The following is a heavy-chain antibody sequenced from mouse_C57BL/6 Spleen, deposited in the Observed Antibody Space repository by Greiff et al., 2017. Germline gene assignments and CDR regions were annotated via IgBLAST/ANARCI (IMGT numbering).Heavy chain of an antibody. CDR2: IDPSDSYT. CDR3: ARRYSGSSYEYFGV. V-gene: IGHV1-50*01. Sequence: QVQLKQPGAELVKPGASVKLSCKASGYTFTSYWMQWVKQRPGQGLEWIGEIDPSDSYTNYNQKFKGKATLTVDTSSSTAYMQLSSLTSEDSAVYYGARRYSGSSYEYFGVWGTGTTVTVSS. J-gene: IGHJ1*03. CDR1: GYTFTSYW. D-gene: IGHD1-1*01.